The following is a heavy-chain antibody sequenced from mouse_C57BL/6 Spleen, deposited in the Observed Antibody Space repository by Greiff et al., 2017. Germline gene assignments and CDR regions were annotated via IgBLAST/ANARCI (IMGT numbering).Heavy chain of an antibody. CDR3: ARSGDYYGAWFAY. J-gene: IGHJ3*01. Sequence: QVHVKQSGAELVKPGASVKISCKASGYAFSSYWMHWVKQRPGKGLEWIGQIYPGDGDTNYNGKFKGKATLTADESSTTAYMQLRSLTSEHYAAYFYARSGDYYGAWFAYWGQGTLVTVSA. CDR2: IYPGDGDT. V-gene: IGHV1-80*01. D-gene: IGHD1-2*01. CDR1: GYAFSSYW.